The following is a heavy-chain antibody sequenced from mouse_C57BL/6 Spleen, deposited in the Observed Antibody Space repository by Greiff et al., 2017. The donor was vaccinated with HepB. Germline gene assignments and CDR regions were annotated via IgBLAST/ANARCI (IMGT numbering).Heavy chain of an antibody. D-gene: IGHD1-1*01. CDR2: INPSTGGT. CDR3: AHHYYGSSWYFDV. CDR1: GYSFTGYY. Sequence: VQLKQSGPELVKPGASVKISCKASGYSFTGYYMNWVKQSPEKSLEWIGEINPSTGGTTYNQKFKAKATLTVDKSSSTAYMQLKSLTSEDSAVYYCAHHYYGSSWYFDVWGTGTTVTVSS. J-gene: IGHJ1*03. V-gene: IGHV1-42*01.